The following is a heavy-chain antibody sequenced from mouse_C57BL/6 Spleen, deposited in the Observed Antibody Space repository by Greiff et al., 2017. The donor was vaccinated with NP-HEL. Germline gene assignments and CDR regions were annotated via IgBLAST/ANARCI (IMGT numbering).Heavy chain of an antibody. CDR3: AREAYDFHAMDY. J-gene: IGHJ4*01. Sequence: EVMLQQSGPELVKPGASVKISCKASGYTFTDYYMNWVKQSHGKSLEWIGDINPNNGGTSYNQKFKGKATLTVDKSSSTAYMELRSLTSEDSAVYYCAREAYDFHAMDYWGQGTSVTVSS. D-gene: IGHD2-4*01. CDR1: GYTFTDYY. V-gene: IGHV1-26*01. CDR2: INPNNGGT.